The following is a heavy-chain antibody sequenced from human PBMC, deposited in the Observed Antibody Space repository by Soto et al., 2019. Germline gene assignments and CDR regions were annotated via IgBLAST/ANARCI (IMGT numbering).Heavy chain of an antibody. J-gene: IGHJ3*01. V-gene: IGHV3-53*01. CDR1: GLTVNGQKY. D-gene: IGHD1-1*01. CDR2: LYDVDGS. CDR3: ATWHEREHAYDV. Sequence: DVQLVESGGGLMQPGASLRLSCAASGLTVNGQKYVAWVRQAPGKGLEWVSALYDVDGSFYADSVKGRFTTSSDSSKTTVYLQMNGLRPDDTAVYYCATWHEREHAYDVWGQGTTVTVSS.